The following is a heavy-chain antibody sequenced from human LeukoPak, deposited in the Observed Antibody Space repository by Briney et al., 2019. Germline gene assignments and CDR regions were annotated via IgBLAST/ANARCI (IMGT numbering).Heavy chain of an antibody. CDR3: ARDDLPTYYYDSSGYNYYFDY. J-gene: IGHJ4*02. CDR2: IYHSGST. D-gene: IGHD3-22*01. Sequence: SETLSLTCTVSGGSISSGSYYWSWIRQPAGKGLEWIGSIYHSGSTYYNPSLKSRVTISVDTSKNQFSLKLSSVTAADTAVYYCARDDLPTYYYDSSGYNYYFDYWGQGTLVTVSS. V-gene: IGHV4-39*07. CDR1: GGSISSGSYY.